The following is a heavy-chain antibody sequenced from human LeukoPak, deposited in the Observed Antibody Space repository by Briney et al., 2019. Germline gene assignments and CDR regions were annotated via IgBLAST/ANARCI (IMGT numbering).Heavy chain of an antibody. CDR3: ARGRARDGSYPWFDS. CDR1: GGSIGGYY. Sequence: SETPSLTCNVSGGSIGGYYWTWLRQPPGRGLEWIGYIYYSGSTNYSPSLESRVSISVDTSKNQFSLRLNSVTAADTAIYYCARGRARDGSYPWFDSWGQGTLVTVSS. D-gene: IGHD3-10*01. J-gene: IGHJ5*01. CDR2: IYYSGST. V-gene: IGHV4-59*01.